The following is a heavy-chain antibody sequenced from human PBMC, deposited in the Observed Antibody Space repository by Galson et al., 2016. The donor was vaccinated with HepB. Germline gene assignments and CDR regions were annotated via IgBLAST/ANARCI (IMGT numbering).Heavy chain of an antibody. CDR2: ISGDGDST. CDR1: GLTLDDYG. J-gene: IGHJ3*02. V-gene: IGHV3-43*02. Sequence: SLRLSCAASGLTLDDYGMHWVRQAPGKGLEWISLISGDGDSTYYADSVKGRFTISRDNSKNFLYLQMNSLRSEDSALYYCAPEAFDIWGQGTMVTVSS. CDR3: APEAFDI.